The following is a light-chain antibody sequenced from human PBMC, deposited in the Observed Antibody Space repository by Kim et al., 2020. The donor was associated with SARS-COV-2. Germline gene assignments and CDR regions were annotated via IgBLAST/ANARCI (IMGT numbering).Light chain of an antibody. V-gene: IGKV3-11*01. CDR1: ESANGD. CDR2: DIF. CDR3: QQWSNLIN. Sequence: SLSAGERATLSGRASESANGDLAWYQHKPGQAPRLLIYDIFNRATGIPARFSGSGSGTDFTLTISSLEPEDSAIYYCQQWSNLINFGQGTRLEIK. J-gene: IGKJ5*01.